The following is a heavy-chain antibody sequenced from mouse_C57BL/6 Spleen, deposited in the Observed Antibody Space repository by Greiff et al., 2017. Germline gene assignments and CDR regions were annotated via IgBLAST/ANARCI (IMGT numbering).Heavy chain of an antibody. J-gene: IGHJ2*01. CDR2: INPNYGTT. CDR1: GYSFTDYN. D-gene: IGHD1-1*02. CDR3: ARGGSWGRGDY. V-gene: IGHV1-39*01. Sequence: VQLMQPGTELVKPGASVKISCKASGYSFTDYNMNWVKPSNGKSLEWIGVINPNYGTTSYNQKLKGKTTLTVDQSSSTAYMQLNSLTSDDSAVYYCARGGSWGRGDYWGQGTTLTVSS.